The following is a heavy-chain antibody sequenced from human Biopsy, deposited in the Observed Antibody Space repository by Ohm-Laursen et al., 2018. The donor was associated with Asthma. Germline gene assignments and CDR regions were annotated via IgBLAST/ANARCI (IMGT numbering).Heavy chain of an antibody. CDR2: IYYSGST. CDR1: GGAIDSGAYY. CDR3: ARAQDYYDSRGYYRSFDY. Sequence: TLSLTWTVSGGAIDSGAYYWSWIRQLPGKGLEWIGYIYYSGSTYYNPSLKSRVSISIDTSKNQFSLKLSSVTAADTAAYYCARAQDYYDSRGYYRSFDYWGQGTLVTVSS. J-gene: IGHJ4*02. V-gene: IGHV4-31*02. D-gene: IGHD3-22*01.